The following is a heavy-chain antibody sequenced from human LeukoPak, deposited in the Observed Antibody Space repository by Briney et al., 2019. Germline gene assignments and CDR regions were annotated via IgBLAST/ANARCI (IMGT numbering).Heavy chain of an antibody. CDR3: AKKLNWNYFDY. CDR2: IYSGGST. V-gene: IGHV3-53*05. J-gene: IGHJ4*02. CDR1: GFTVSSNY. D-gene: IGHD1-20*01. Sequence: GGSLRLSCAASGFTVSSNYMSWVRQAPGKGLEWVSVIYSGGSTYYADSVKGRFTISRDNSKNTLYLQMNSLRAEDTAVYYCAKKLNWNYFDYWGQGTLVTVSS.